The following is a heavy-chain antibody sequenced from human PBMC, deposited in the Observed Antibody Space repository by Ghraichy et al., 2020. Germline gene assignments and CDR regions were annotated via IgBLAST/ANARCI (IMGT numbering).Heavy chain of an antibody. Sequence: SETLSLTCAVYGGSFSGYYWSWIPQPPGKGLEWIGEINHFGSTNYNPSLKSRVTISVDTSKNQFSLKLTSVTAADTAVYYCARIEGSTVTHFDYWGQGTLVTVSS. CDR3: ARIEGSTVTHFDY. CDR1: GGSFSGYY. D-gene: IGHD4-17*01. V-gene: IGHV4-34*01. CDR2: INHFGST. J-gene: IGHJ4*02.